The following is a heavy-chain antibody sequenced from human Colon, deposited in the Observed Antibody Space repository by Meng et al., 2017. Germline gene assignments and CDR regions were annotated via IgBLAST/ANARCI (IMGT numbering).Heavy chain of an antibody. D-gene: IGHD2-15*01. V-gene: IGHV3-74*01. Sequence: GESLKISCAASGFTFSSYWMHWVRQVPGKGLVWVSRINGDGSSISYTDSVKGRFTISRDNAKNTLYLQMNSLRAEDTAVYYCARDGGHRADSWGQGNQVNVAS. CDR3: ARDGGHRADS. CDR1: GFTFSSYW. CDR2: INGDGSSI. J-gene: IGHJ4*02.